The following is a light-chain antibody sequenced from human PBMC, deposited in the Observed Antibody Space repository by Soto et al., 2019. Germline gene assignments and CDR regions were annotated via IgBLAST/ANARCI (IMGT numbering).Light chain of an antibody. CDR1: QTLDSM. CDR2: SAS. V-gene: IGKV3-15*01. CDR3: KQYKDRPTT. Sequence: IVLTQSPATLSVSPGERATLSCWASQTLDSMVAWYQQKSGQAPRLLIYSASARATGVPARFSGYGSGTDCTLTIYSMEYEDLGVYYCKQYKDRPTTFGQGPKVKV. J-gene: IGKJ1*01.